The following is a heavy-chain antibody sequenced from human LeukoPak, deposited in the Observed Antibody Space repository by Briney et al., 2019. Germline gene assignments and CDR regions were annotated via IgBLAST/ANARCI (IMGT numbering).Heavy chain of an antibody. D-gene: IGHD2-2*01. Sequence: SVRVSCKASGYTFTSYGISAVREAPGEGLEWMGCISAYNGNTNYAQKLQGRVTMTTDTSTSTAYMELRSLRSDDTAVYYCERVEYCSSTSCEFGYWGQGTLVTVSS. V-gene: IGHV1-18*01. CDR3: ERVEYCSSTSCEFGY. CDR1: GYTFTSYG. J-gene: IGHJ4*02. CDR2: ISAYNGNT.